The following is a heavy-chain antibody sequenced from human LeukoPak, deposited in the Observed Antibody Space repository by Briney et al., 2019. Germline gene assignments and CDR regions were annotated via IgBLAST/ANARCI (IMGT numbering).Heavy chain of an antibody. CDR3: ARACAYYYDSSGYCT. D-gene: IGHD3-22*01. J-gene: IGHJ5*02. CDR2: IYYSGST. V-gene: IGHV4-59*01. CDR1: GGSISSYY. Sequence: SETLSLTWTVSGGSISSYYWSWIRQPPGKGLEWIGYIYYSGSTNYNPSLKSRVTISVDTSKNQFSLKLSSVTAADTAVYYCARACAYYYDSSGYCTWGQGTLVTVSS.